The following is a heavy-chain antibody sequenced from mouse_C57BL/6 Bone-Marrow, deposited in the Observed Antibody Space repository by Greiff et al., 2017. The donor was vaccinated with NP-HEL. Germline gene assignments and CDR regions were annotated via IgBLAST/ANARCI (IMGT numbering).Heavy chain of an antibody. CDR1: GYTFTDYY. CDR2: INPYNGGT. D-gene: IGHD2-2*01. J-gene: IGHJ1*03. Sequence: EVQLQQSGPVLVKPGASVKMSCKASGYTFTDYYMNWVKQSHGKSLEWIGVINPYNGGTSYNQKFKGKATLTVDKSSSTAYMALNSLTSEDSADYYCARGGLLWLRWYFDVWGTGTAVTVSS. CDR3: ARGGLLWLRWYFDV. V-gene: IGHV1-19*01.